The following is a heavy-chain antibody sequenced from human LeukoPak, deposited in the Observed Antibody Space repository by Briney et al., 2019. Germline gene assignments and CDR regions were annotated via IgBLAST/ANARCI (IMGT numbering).Heavy chain of an antibody. V-gene: IGHV4-31*03. CDR3: ATPYCGTISCLDVFDI. CDR2: MYYSGST. CDR1: GVSISSDKYY. Sequence: SETLSLTCTVSGVSISSDKYYWSWIRQRPGKGLEWIGYMYYSGSTSYNPSLKSRVSISLGTPKNQFSLKLTSATAADTAVYYCATPYCGTISCLDVFDIWGQGTMVTVSS. D-gene: IGHD2-21*01. J-gene: IGHJ3*02.